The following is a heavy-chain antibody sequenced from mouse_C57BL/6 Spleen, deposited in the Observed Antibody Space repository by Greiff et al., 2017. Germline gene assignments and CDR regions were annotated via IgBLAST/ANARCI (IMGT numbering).Heavy chain of an antibody. Sequence: EVKLMESGGDLVKPGGSLKLSCAASGFTFSSYGMSWVRQTPDKRLEWVATISSGGSYTYYPDSVKGRFTISRDNAKNTLYLQMSSLKSEDTAMYYCASPITTVVATDYSMDYWGRGTSVTVSS. D-gene: IGHD1-1*01. CDR2: ISSGGSYT. V-gene: IGHV5-6*01. CDR3: ASPITTVVATDYSMDY. CDR1: GFTFSSYG. J-gene: IGHJ4*01.